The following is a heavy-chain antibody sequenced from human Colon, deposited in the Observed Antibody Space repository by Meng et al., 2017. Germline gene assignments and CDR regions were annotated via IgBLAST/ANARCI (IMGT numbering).Heavy chain of an antibody. Sequence: GESLKISCAASKFTFSTYPMNWVRQAPGQGLEWVSAISGGGDITYYADSVKGRFTISRDNSKNTLYLQMSSLRAEDTAVYYCAKQFYGSEFPPEPFDSWGQGTLVTVSS. V-gene: IGHV3-23*01. CDR2: ISGGGDIT. CDR3: AKQFYGSEFPPEPFDS. D-gene: IGHD3-10*01. CDR1: KFTFSTYP. J-gene: IGHJ4*02.